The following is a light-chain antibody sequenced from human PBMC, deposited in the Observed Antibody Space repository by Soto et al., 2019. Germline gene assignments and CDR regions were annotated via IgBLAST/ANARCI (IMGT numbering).Light chain of an antibody. CDR3: HQYNNWRT. V-gene: IGKV3-15*01. Sequence: KLSLAAVSLYKRERATLSCRASQSVSINLAWYQQRPGQAPRLLIFGASARATGVPVRFSGSGAGTEFTLTISSLQSEDFGVYYCHQYNNWRTFGQGTRL. J-gene: IGKJ5*01. CDR1: QSVSIN. CDR2: GAS.